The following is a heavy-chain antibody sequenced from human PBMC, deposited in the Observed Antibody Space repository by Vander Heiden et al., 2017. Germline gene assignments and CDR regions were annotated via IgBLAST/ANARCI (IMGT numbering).Heavy chain of an antibody. CDR2: ISGSGGST. CDR1: GFTFSSYA. V-gene: IGHV3-23*01. D-gene: IGHD6-19*01. Sequence: VQLLESGGGLVQPGGSLRLSCAASGFTFSSYAMSWVRQAPGKGLEWVSAISGSGGSTYYADSVKGRVTISRDNSKNTLYLHMNSLRAQDTPVYYCANKRAGAGTNQNWYFDLWFRGTLVTDSS. J-gene: IGHJ2*01. CDR3: ANKRAGAGTNQNWYFDL.